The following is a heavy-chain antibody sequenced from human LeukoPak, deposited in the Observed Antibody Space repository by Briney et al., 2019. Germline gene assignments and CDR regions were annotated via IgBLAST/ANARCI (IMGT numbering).Heavy chain of an antibody. J-gene: IGHJ4*02. CDR3: ARDRDSSGYYSY. CDR2: ISYDGSNK. CDR1: GFTFTAYT. Sequence: GGSLRLSCAASGFTFTAYTMNWVRQAPGKGLEWVAVISYDGSNKYYADSVKGRFTISRDNSKNTLYLQMNSLRAEDTAVYYCARDRDSSGYYSYWGQGTLVTVSS. D-gene: IGHD3-22*01. V-gene: IGHV3-30-3*01.